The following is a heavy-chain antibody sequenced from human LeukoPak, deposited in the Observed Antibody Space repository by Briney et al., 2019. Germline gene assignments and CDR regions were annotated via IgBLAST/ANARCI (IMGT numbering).Heavy chain of an antibody. Sequence: PGGSLRLSCAASRFTFDDYAMHWVRQAPGKGLEWVSLISGDGGSTYYADSVKGRFTISRDNSKNSLYLQMSSLRTEDTALYYCAKDNAEQWLVRSYYYYYMDVWGKGTTVTVSS. D-gene: IGHD6-19*01. CDR2: ISGDGGST. CDR1: RFTFDDYA. CDR3: AKDNAEQWLVRSYYYYYMDV. V-gene: IGHV3-43*02. J-gene: IGHJ6*03.